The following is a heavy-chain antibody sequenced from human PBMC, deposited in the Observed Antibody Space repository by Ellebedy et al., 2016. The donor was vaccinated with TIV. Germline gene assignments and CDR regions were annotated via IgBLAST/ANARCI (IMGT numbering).Heavy chain of an antibody. V-gene: IGHV1-3*01. J-gene: IGHJ4*02. CDR2: INAGNGNT. CDR3: ARVLYYYGSGRRTGTLTIGY. CDR1: GYTFTSYA. Sequence: AASVKVSCKASGYTFTSYAMHWVRQAPGQRLEWMGWINAGNGNTKYSQKFQGRVTITRDTSASTAYMELSSLRSEDTAVYYCARVLYYYGSGRRTGTLTIGYWGQGTLVTVSS. D-gene: IGHD3-10*01.